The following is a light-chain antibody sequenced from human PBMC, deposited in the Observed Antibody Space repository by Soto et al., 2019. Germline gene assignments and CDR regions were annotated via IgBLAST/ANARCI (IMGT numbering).Light chain of an antibody. Sequence: EIVMTQSPATLSVSPGERATLSCRASQSVSSNLAWYQQKPGQAPRLLIYGASTLATGIPARLSGSGSETEFTRTTISLTSEDFAVYYCQQYNNCPPLTFGGGTKVEI. CDR1: QSVSSN. CDR2: GAS. J-gene: IGKJ4*01. CDR3: QQYNNCPPLT. V-gene: IGKV3-15*01.